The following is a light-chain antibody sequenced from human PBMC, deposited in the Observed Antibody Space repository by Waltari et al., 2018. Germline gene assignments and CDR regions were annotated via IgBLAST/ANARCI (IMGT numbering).Light chain of an antibody. CDR3: QQYQSYWM. J-gene: IGKJ1*01. CDR2: KAS. CDR1: QTVYDY. V-gene: IGKV1-5*03. Sequence: IPMTQSPSTLSASVGDRVIITCRASQTVYDYLARYQQKPGKAPQLLISKASTLEGGVPSRFSGSGYGTEFTLTISSLQPDDLATYYCQQYQSYWMFGQGTKVEIK.